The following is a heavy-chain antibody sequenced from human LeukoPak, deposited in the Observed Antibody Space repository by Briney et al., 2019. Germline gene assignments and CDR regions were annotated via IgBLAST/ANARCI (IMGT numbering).Heavy chain of an antibody. D-gene: IGHD3-3*01. Sequence: GASVKVSCKASGYTFTSYGISWVRQAPGQGLEWMGRIIPILGIANYAQKFQGRVTITADKSTSTAYMELSSLRSEDTAVYYCARVYGGSGYAFDIWGQGTMVTVSS. CDR2: IIPILGIA. CDR3: ARVYGGSGYAFDI. J-gene: IGHJ3*02. V-gene: IGHV1-69*04. CDR1: GYTFTSYG.